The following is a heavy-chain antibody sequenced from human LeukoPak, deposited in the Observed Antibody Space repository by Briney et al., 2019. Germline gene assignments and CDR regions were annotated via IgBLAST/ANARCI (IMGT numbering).Heavy chain of an antibody. Sequence: GGSLRLSSTVSGFTVSINSMSWVRQAPGKGLEWVSFIYSGGNTHYSDSVKGRFTISRDNSKNTLYVQMNSLRAEDTAVYYCAKDSRYGYRWDYDYWGQGTLVTVSS. V-gene: IGHV3-53*01. CDR2: IYSGGNT. J-gene: IGHJ4*02. D-gene: IGHD5-18*01. CDR3: AKDSRYGYRWDYDY. CDR1: GFTVSINS.